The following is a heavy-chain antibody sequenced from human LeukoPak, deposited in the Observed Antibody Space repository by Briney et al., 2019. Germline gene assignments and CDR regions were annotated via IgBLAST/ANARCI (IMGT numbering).Heavy chain of an antibody. D-gene: IGHD3-10*01. CDR3: ARDRAYYGSVDDAFDS. CDR1: GFTFSDYY. J-gene: IGHJ3*02. Sequence: GGSLRLSCAASGFTFSDYYMSWIRQAPGKGPEWVSYISSSSSYTNYADSVKGRFTISRDNAKNSLYLQMNSLRAEDTAVYYCARDRAYYGSVDDAFDSWGQGTMVTVSS. CDR2: ISSSSSYT. V-gene: IGHV3-11*06.